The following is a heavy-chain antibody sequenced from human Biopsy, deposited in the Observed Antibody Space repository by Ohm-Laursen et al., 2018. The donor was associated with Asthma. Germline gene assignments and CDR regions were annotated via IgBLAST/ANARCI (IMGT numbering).Heavy chain of an antibody. J-gene: IGHJ6*02. CDR2: VFWSGTT. CDR3: ARVASYGDLYFGIDV. Sequence: TLSLTCTVGGAYIGSRDHRWSWIRQSPGTGLEWIGFVFWSGTTHYNRSLERRLSISIDTTRNEFSMTLRSVTAADTAEYFCARVASYGDLYFGIDVWGPGTTVSVS. V-gene: IGHV4-30-4*01. CDR1: GAYIGSRDHR. D-gene: IGHD4-17*01.